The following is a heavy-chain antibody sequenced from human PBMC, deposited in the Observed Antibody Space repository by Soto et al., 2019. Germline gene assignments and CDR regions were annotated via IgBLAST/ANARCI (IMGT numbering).Heavy chain of an antibody. CDR3: TTDSYSTMIVVRFDY. Sequence: PGGSLRLSCAASGFTFSNAWIKSKTDGGTTDFAAPVKGRFAISRDDSKNMVYLQMNSLKTEDTGIYYCTTDSYSTMIVVRFDYRGHGTLVTVPS. CDR1: GFTFSNAW. J-gene: IGHJ4*01. V-gene: IGHV3-15*07. D-gene: IGHD3-22*01. CDR2: SKTDGGTT.